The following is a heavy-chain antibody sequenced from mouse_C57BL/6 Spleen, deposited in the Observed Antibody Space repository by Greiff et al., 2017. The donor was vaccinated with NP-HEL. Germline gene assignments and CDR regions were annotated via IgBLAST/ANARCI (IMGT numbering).Heavy chain of an antibody. D-gene: IGHD2-5*01. CDR1: GFTFSSYG. CDR3: ARRSSNYDYYAMDY. CDR2: ISSGGSYT. V-gene: IGHV5-6*02. Sequence: DVKLQESGGDLVKPGGSLKLSCAASGFTFSSYGMSWVRQTPDKRLEWVATISSGGSYTYYPDSVKGRFTISRDNAKNTLYLQMSSLKSEDTAMYYCARRSSNYDYYAMDYWGQGTSVTVSS. J-gene: IGHJ4*01.